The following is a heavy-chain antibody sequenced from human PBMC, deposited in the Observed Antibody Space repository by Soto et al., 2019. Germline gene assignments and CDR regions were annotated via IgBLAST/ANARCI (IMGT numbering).Heavy chain of an antibody. CDR3: ARGGYYYYGMDV. CDR2: INHRGNT. Sequence: SETLSLTCAVYGGSFSGYYWSWIRQPPGKGLEWIGEINHRGNTNYNPSLKSRVTISVDTTKKQFSLKLSSVTAADTAVYYCARGGYYYYGMDVWGQGTTVTVSS. J-gene: IGHJ6*02. V-gene: IGHV4-34*01. CDR1: GGSFSGYY.